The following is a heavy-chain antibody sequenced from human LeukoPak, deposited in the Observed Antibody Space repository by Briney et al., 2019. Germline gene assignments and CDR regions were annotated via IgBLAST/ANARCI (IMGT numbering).Heavy chain of an antibody. Sequence: GGSLRLSCAASGFTFSGYDMHWVRQATGKSLEWVSGIGIPGDTYYPGSVKGRFTISRDNAKNSVYLQMNSLRAEDTAFYHCARGGYSGTYNDYWGQGALVTVSS. CDR1: GFTFSGYD. CDR2: IGIPGDT. V-gene: IGHV3-13*01. J-gene: IGHJ4*02. CDR3: ARGGYSGTYNDY. D-gene: IGHD1-26*01.